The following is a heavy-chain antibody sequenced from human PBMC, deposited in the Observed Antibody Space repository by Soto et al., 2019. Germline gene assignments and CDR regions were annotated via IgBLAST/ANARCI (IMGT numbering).Heavy chain of an antibody. CDR1: GYSFTSYW. Sequence: PGESLKISCKGSGYSFTSYWIGWVRQMPGKGLEWMGIIYPGDSDTRYSPSFQGQVTISADKSISTAYLQWSSLKASDTAMYYCARHPYGDLDYYYGMDVWGQGTTVTVSS. CDR2: IYPGDSDT. D-gene: IGHD4-17*01. CDR3: ARHPYGDLDYYYGMDV. V-gene: IGHV5-51*01. J-gene: IGHJ6*02.